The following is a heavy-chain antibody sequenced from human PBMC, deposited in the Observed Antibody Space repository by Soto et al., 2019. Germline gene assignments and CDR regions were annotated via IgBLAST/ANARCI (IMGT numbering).Heavy chain of an antibody. CDR2: ISSSSSTI. Sequence: EVQLVESGGGLVQPGGSLRLSCAASGFTFSSYSMNWVRQAPGKGLEWVSYISSSSSTIYYADSVKGRFTISRDNAKNSLYLQMNSLRDEDTAVYYCARDPRGADYYYGMDVWGQGTTVTVSS. J-gene: IGHJ6*02. V-gene: IGHV3-48*02. CDR1: GFTFSSYS. CDR3: ARDPRGADYYYGMDV.